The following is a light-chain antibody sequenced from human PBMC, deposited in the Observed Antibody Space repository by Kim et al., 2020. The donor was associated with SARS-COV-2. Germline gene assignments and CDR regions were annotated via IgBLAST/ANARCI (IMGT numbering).Light chain of an antibody. J-gene: IGLJ2*01. CDR3: SSYAGRQNLV. CDR1: SSDIGGYNF. Sequence: GQSVTISGPGTSSDIGGYNFVAWYQQHPGKAPKVMIYEVNKRPSGVPDRFSGSKSGNTASLTVSGLQAEDEADYYCSSYAGRQNLVFGGGTQLTVL. V-gene: IGLV2-8*01. CDR2: EVN.